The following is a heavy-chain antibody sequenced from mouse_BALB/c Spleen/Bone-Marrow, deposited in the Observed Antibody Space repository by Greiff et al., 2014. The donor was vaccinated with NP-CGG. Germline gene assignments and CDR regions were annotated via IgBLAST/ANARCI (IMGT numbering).Heavy chain of an antibody. CDR3: AGDGAY. CDR2: IDPANGNT. CDR1: GFNTKDTY. Sequence: VQLQQSGAELVKPGASVKLSCTASGFNTKDTYMHWVKQRPEQGLEWIGRIDPANGNTKYDPKFQGKATITADTSSNTAYLQLSSLTSEDTAGYYCAGDGAYWGQGTLVTVSA. V-gene: IGHV14-3*02. J-gene: IGHJ3*01. D-gene: IGHD3-3*01.